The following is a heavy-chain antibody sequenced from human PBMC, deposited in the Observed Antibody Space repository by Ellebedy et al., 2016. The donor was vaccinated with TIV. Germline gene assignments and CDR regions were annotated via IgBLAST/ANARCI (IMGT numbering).Heavy chain of an antibody. CDR2: IYYSGST. V-gene: IGHV4-59*01. J-gene: IGHJ4*02. Sequence: SETLSLTCPVSGGSINNYYWSWIRQPPGKGLEWIGYIYYSGSTHYNPSLKSRVTISVDTSKHQFSLKLNSVTAADTAVYYCARTKAVAGTFCFDYWGQGTLVTVSS. D-gene: IGHD6-13*01. CDR1: GGSINNYY. CDR3: ARTKAVAGTFCFDY.